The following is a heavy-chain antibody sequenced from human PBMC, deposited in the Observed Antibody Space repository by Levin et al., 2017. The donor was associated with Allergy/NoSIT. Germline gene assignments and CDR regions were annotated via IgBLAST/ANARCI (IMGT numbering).Heavy chain of an antibody. CDR1: GYTFTSYG. J-gene: IGHJ4*02. D-gene: IGHD3-22*01. CDR2: ISAYNGNT. Sequence: MPGESLKISCKASGYTFTSYGISWVRQAPGQGLEWMGWISAYNGNTNYAQKLQGRVTMTTDTSTSTAYMELRSLRSDDTAVYYCARVSYYDSSWYYWGQGTLVTVSS. CDR3: ARVSYYDSSWYY. V-gene: IGHV1-18*01.